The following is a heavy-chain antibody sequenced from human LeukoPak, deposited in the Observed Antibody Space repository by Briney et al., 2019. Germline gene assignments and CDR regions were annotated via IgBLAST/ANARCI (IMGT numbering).Heavy chain of an antibody. J-gene: IGHJ4*02. CDR1: GFTFSSYA. CDR2: ISGSGGST. V-gene: IGHV3-23*01. D-gene: IGHD5-24*01. Sequence: GGSLTLSCAASGFTFSSYAMSWVRQAPGKGLEWVAAISGSGGSTYYADSVKARFTISRDHSKHTLYLTMTSLRAEDTPVYYCAKDGMATISYSFDSWGQGTLVTVSS. CDR3: AKDGMATISYSFDS.